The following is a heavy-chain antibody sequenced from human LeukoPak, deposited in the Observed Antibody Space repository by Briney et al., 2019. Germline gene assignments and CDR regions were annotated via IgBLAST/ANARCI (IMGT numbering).Heavy chain of an antibody. V-gene: IGHV3-48*02. Sequence: PGGSLRLSCAASGFTFSSYSMNWVRQAPGKGLEWVSYISSSSSTIYYADSVKGRFTISRDNAKNSLYLQMNSLRDEDTAVYYCARDPSDIAVARYYFDYWGQGTLVTVPS. D-gene: IGHD6-19*01. CDR3: ARDPSDIAVARYYFDY. J-gene: IGHJ4*02. CDR1: GFTFSSYS. CDR2: ISSSSSTI.